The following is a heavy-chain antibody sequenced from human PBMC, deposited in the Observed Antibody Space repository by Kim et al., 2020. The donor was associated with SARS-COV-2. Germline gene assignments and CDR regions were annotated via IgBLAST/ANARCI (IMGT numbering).Heavy chain of an antibody. CDR3: ARDRRVITGGAENDY. V-gene: IGHV3-66*01. Sequence: GGSLRLSCAASGFTVSSNYMSWVRQAPGKGLEWVSVIYSTGTTYYYADSVKGRFTISRDNSKNTVYLQMNSLRAEDTGVYYCARDRRVITGGAENDYWGQGDLVTVSS. D-gene: IGHD2-21*01. CDR2: IYSTGTT. CDR1: GFTVSSNY. J-gene: IGHJ4*02.